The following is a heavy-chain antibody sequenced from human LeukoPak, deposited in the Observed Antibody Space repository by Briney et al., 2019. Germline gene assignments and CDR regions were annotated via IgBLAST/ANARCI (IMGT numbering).Heavy chain of an antibody. CDR2: SDWDDDK. Sequence: SGPTLVHPTPPLTLTCTFSGFSLSTSGMCVSWIRQPPGKALEWLARSDWDDDKYYSTSLKTRLTISKDTSKNQVVLTMTNMDPVDTATYYCARCGRSLSLDYWGQGTLVTVSS. CDR3: ARCGRSLSLDY. J-gene: IGHJ4*02. V-gene: IGHV2-70*11. CDR1: GFSLSTSGMC. D-gene: IGHD1-26*01.